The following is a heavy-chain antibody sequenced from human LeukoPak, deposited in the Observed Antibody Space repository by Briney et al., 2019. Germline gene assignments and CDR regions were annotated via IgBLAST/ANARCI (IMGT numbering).Heavy chain of an antibody. J-gene: IGHJ4*02. CDR3: ARVPSFTMVRGVISYHY. D-gene: IGHD3-10*01. Sequence: ASVKVSCKASGYTFTSYGISWVRQAPGQGLEWMGWISAYNGNTNYAQKLQGRVTMTTDTSTSTAYMELRSLRSDDTAVYYCARVPSFTMVRGVISYHYWGQGTLVTVSS. CDR1: GYTFTSYG. CDR2: ISAYNGNT. V-gene: IGHV1-18*01.